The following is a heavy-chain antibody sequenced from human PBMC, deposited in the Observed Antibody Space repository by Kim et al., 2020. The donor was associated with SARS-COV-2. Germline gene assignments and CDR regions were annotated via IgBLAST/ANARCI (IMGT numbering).Heavy chain of an antibody. D-gene: IGHD2-8*01. CDR3: ARNSDALGFVY. CDR2: K. J-gene: IGHJ4*02. V-gene: IGHV3-33*01. Sequence: KHYGDSVNGRFTISRDNSKNTVYLQVNSLRAEDTAVYFCARNSDALGFVYWGQGTLVTVSS.